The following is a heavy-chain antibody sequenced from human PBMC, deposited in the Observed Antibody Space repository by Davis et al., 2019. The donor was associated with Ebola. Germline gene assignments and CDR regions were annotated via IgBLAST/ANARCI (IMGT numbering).Heavy chain of an antibody. CDR3: ARVGRLVATITNWFDP. CDR1: GYTFTSYG. D-gene: IGHD5-12*01. Sequence: AASVKVSCKASGYTFTSYGISWVRQAPGQGLEWMGWISAYNGNTNYAQKLQGRVTMTTDTSTSTAYMELRSLRSDDTAVYYCARVGRLVATITNWFDPWGQGTLVTVSS. V-gene: IGHV1-18*01. CDR2: ISAYNGNT. J-gene: IGHJ5*02.